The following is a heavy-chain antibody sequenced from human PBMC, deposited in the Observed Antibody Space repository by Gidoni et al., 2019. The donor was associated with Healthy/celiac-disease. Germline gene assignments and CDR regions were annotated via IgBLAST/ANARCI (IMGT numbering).Heavy chain of an antibody. CDR1: GFTVSSLA. CDR2: FSGSGGST. V-gene: IGHV3-23*01. CDR3: AKVSNDFWSGYYWDY. D-gene: IGHD3-3*01. Sequence: EVQLLEAGGGVVQPGGARRLSGAAAGFTVSSLAMSWVRPAPGQGLAWVSAFSGSGGSTSYAASVKGRFPLSRDNSKNTLYLQMNSLRAEDTAVYYCAKVSNDFWSGYYWDYWGQGTLVTVSS. J-gene: IGHJ4*02.